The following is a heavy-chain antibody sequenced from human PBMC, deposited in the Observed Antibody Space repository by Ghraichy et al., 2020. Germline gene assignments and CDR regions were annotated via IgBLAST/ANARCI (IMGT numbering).Heavy chain of an antibody. Sequence: GGSLRLSCAASGFTFSSYWMSWVRQAPGKGLEWVANINQDGSEKYYVDSVKGRFTISRDNAKNSLYLQMNSLRAEDTAVYYCARDGGNPWFDYWGQGTLVTVSS. CDR3: ARDGGNPWFDY. V-gene: IGHV3-7*01. CDR1: GFTFSSYW. D-gene: IGHD1-14*01. J-gene: IGHJ4*02. CDR2: INQDGSEK.